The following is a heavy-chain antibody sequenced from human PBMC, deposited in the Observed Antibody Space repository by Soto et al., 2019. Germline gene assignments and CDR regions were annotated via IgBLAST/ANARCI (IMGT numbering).Heavy chain of an antibody. Sequence: SETLSLTWTVSGGSISSSSYYWGWIRQPPGKGLEWIGSIYYSGSTYYNPSLKSRVTISVDTSKNQFSLKLSSVTAADTAVYYCVAGAGSTLYFDYWGQGTLVTVSS. CDR2: IYYSGST. D-gene: IGHD6-19*01. CDR1: GGSISSSSYY. CDR3: VAGAGSTLYFDY. V-gene: IGHV4-39*01. J-gene: IGHJ4*02.